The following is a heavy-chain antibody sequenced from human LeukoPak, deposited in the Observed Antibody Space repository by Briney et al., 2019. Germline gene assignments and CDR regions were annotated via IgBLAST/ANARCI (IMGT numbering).Heavy chain of an antibody. Sequence: PSETLSLTCTVSGGSTSSSNYYWGWIRQPPGKGLEWIGSVYYSGRTYCNPSLKSRVTISVDTSKNQLSLKLSSVTATDTAVYHCARHDGGTLAPFDYWGQGTLVTVSS. CDR3: ARHDGGTLAPFDY. D-gene: IGHD4-23*01. CDR2: VYYSGRT. CDR1: GGSTSSSNYY. J-gene: IGHJ4*02. V-gene: IGHV4-39*01.